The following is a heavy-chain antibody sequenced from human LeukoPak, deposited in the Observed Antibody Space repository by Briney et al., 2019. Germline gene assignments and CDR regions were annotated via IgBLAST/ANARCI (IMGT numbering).Heavy chain of an antibody. J-gene: IGHJ4*02. D-gene: IGHD6-19*01. CDR1: GYTFTGYY. V-gene: IGHV1-2*02. CDR2: INPNSGGT. Sequence: ASVKVSCKASGYTFTGYYMHWVRQAPGQGLEWMGWINPNSGGTNYAQKFQGRVTMTRDTSISTAYMELSRLRSDDTAVYYCAKEGYSSGWPDFDYWGQGTLVTVSS. CDR3: AKEGYSSGWPDFDY.